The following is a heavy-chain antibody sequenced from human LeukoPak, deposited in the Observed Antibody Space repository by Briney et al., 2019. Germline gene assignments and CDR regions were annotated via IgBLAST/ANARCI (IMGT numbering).Heavy chain of an antibody. CDR3: ARDKVVSVTP. J-gene: IGHJ5*02. CDR1: GYTFTGYY. Sequence: GASVKVSCKASGYTFTGYYMFWVRQATGQGLEWMGWMNPNSGNTGYAQKFQGRVTMTRNTSISTAYMELSSLRSEDTAVYYCARDKVVSVTPWGQGTLVTVSS. V-gene: IGHV1-8*02. D-gene: IGHD2-21*02. CDR2: MNPNSGNT.